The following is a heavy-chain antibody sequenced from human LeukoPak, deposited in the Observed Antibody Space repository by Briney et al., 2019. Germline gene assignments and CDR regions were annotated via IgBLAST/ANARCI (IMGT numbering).Heavy chain of an antibody. D-gene: IGHD1-26*01. J-gene: IGHJ5*02. Sequence: QPGGSLRLSCAASGFTFSGSAMHWVRPASGKGLEWVGRIRSKANSYATAYAASVKGRFTTSRDDSKNTAYLQMNSLKTEDTAVYYCTRTVGYNWFDPWGQGTLVTVSS. V-gene: IGHV3-73*01. CDR2: IRSKANSYAT. CDR3: TRTVGYNWFDP. CDR1: GFTFSGSA.